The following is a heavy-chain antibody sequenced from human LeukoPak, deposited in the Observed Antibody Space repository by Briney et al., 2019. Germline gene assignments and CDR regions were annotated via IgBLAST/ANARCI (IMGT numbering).Heavy chain of an antibody. CDR2: ISNDGNRK. V-gene: IGHV3-30*03. CDR3: ARDPPDCSGGNCFSGGMDV. J-gene: IGHJ6*02. CDR1: GFTFSTYG. Sequence: GGSLRLSCADSGFTFSTYGMHWVRQAPGKGLEWVSTISNDGNRKYYAVSVKGRFIISRDNSKNTLYLRLNSLTVEDTAMYYCARDPPDCSGGNCFSGGMDVWGQGITVTVSS. D-gene: IGHD2-15*01.